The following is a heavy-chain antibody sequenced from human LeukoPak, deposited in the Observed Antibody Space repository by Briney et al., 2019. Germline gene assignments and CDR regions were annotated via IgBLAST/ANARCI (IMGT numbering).Heavy chain of an antibody. D-gene: IGHD2-2*01. CDR1: GYSISSGYY. V-gene: IGHV4-38-2*01. J-gene: IGHJ4*02. CDR3: ARGIRDIVVVPAANPFDY. Sequence: SETLSLTCAVSGYSISSGYYWGWVRQPPGKGLEWIGEINHSGSTNYNPSLKSRVTISVDTSKNQFSLKLSSVTAADTAVYYCARGIRDIVVVPAANPFDYWGQGTLVTVSS. CDR2: INHSGST.